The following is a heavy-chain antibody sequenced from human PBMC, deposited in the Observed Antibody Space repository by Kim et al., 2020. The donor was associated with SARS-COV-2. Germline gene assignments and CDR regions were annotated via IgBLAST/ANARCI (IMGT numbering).Heavy chain of an antibody. Sequence: SETLSLTCAVYGGSFSGYYWSWIRQPPGKGLEWIGEINHSGSTNYNPSLKSRVTISVDTSKNQFSLKLSSVTAADTAVYYCARASSWRHFDYWGQGTLVT. CDR2: INHSGST. CDR3: ARASSWRHFDY. J-gene: IGHJ4*02. V-gene: IGHV4-34*01. D-gene: IGHD6-13*01. CDR1: GGSFSGYY.